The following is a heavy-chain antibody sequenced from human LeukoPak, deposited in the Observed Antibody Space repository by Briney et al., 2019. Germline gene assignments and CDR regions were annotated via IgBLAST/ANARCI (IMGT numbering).Heavy chain of an antibody. V-gene: IGHV3-48*04. CDR1: GFTFSSYG. CDR2: ISSSGSTI. J-gene: IGHJ4*02. D-gene: IGHD1-26*01. CDR3: ARDYGGSYSFDY. Sequence: GGSLRLSCAASGFTFSSYGMHWVRQAPGKGLEWVSYISSSGSTIYYADSVKGRFTISRDNAKNSLYLQMNSLRAEDTAVYYCARDYGGSYSFDYWGQGTLVTVSS.